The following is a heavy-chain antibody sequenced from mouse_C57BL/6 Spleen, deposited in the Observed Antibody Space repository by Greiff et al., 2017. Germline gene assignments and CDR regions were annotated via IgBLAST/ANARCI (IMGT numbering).Heavy chain of an antibody. J-gene: IGHJ2*01. CDR2: INPSSGYT. CDR1: GYTFTSYT. CDR3: ARYYYGSSLFDY. D-gene: IGHD1-1*01. Sequence: QVQLQQSGAELARPGASVKMSCKASGYTFTSYTMHWVKQRPGQGLEWIGYINPSSGYTKYNQKFKDKATLTADKSSSTAYMQLSSLTSEYSAVYYCARYYYGSSLFDYWGQGTTLTVSS. V-gene: IGHV1-4*01.